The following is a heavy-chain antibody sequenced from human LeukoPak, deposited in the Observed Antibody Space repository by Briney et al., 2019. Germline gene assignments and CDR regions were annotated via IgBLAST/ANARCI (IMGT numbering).Heavy chain of an antibody. J-gene: IGHJ5*02. CDR1: CGSIISGSYY. Sequence: SETLSLTCTVSCGSIISGSYYSSWIRQPAGKGLEWIGRIYTSGTSGSTNYNPSLKSRVTISVDTYKNQFSLKLSSVTAGDRVVYYCARAYPTTARYNWFDPWGQGTLVTVSS. CDR2: IYTSGTSGST. V-gene: IGHV4-61*02. CDR3: ARAYPTTARYNWFDP. D-gene: IGHD4-17*01.